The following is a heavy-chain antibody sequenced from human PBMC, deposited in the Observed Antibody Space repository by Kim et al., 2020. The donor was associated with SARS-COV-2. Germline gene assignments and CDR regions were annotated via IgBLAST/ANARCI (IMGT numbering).Heavy chain of an antibody. D-gene: IGHD5-12*01. J-gene: IGHJ3*02. CDR2: INHSGST. Sequence: SETLSLTCAVYGGSFSGYYWSWIRQPPGKGLEWIGEINHSGSTNYNPSLKSLVTISVDTSKNQFSLKLSSVTAADTAVYYCARGVRGYSGYDAFDIWGQGTMVAISS. CDR3: ARGVRGYSGYDAFDI. CDR1: GGSFSGYY. V-gene: IGHV4-34*01.